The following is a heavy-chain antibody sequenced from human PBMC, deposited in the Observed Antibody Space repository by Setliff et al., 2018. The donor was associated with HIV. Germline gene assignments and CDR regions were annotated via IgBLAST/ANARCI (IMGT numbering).Heavy chain of an antibody. CDR3: ARGGPGSSFGYDWFDP. Sequence: ASVKVSCKASGYTFTSYYVHFVRQAPGQGPEWMGIINPNGGSTNYARKFEGRVAMTADTSTNNVHMYLSSLRSEDTAIYYCARGGPGSSFGYDWFDPWGQGTPVTVSS. CDR2: INPNGGST. V-gene: IGHV1-46*01. CDR1: GYTFTSYY. J-gene: IGHJ5*02. D-gene: IGHD5-18*01.